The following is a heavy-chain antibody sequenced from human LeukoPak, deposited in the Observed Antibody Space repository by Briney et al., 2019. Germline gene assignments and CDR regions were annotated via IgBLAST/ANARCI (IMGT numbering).Heavy chain of an antibody. CDR3: ARGTGWRKYYDFWSAHHYMDV. Sequence: PSETLSLTCTVSGGSISSYYWSWIRQPAGKGLEWIGRIYTSGSTNYNPSLKSRVTMSVDTSKNQFSLKLSSVTAADTAVYYCARGTGWRKYYDFWSAHHYMDVWGKGTTVTVSS. V-gene: IGHV4-4*07. D-gene: IGHD3-3*01. CDR1: GGSISSYY. J-gene: IGHJ6*03. CDR2: IYTSGST.